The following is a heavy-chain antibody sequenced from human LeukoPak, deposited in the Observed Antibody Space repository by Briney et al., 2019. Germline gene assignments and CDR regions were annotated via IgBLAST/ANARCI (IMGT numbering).Heavy chain of an antibody. CDR1: GGSFSGYY. J-gene: IGHJ6*02. Sequence: PSETLSLTCAVYGGSFSGYYWSWIRQPPGKGLEWIGEINHSGSTNYNPSLKSRVTISVDTSKNQFSLKLSSVTAADTAVYYCARGTALGVWGQGTTVTVSS. CDR3: ARGTALGV. V-gene: IGHV4-34*01. CDR2: INHSGST.